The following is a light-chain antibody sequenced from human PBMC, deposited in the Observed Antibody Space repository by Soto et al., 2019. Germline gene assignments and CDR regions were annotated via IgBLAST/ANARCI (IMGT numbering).Light chain of an antibody. CDR2: DAS. Sequence: EVVLTQSPAILSLSPGERATLSCRASQSISSSLAWYQHKPGRAPRLLIYDASNRATGIPARFSGSGSGTDFTLTISSLEPEDFAVYYCQHRSNWPTVGGGTKVEIK. CDR1: QSISSS. V-gene: IGKV3-11*01. J-gene: IGKJ4*01. CDR3: QHRSNWPT.